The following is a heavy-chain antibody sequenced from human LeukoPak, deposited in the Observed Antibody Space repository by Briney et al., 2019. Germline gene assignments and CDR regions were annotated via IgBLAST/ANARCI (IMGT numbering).Heavy chain of an antibody. CDR3: ARVLDYGDYVDYWFDP. CDR2: ITSSGTYI. V-gene: IGHV3-21*04. D-gene: IGHD4-17*01. CDR1: GFTFNNYN. Sequence: GGSLRLSCAASGFTFNNYNMNWVRQAPGRALEWVSSITSSGTYIFYADSVKGRFTISRDNAKNSLYLQMNSLGPEDTAVYYCARVLDYGDYVDYWFDPWGQGTLVTVSS. J-gene: IGHJ5*02.